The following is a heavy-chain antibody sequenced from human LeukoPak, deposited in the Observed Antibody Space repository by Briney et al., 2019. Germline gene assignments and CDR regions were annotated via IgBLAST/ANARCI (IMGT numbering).Heavy chain of an antibody. CDR3: ARDPSMVRGENTPYFDY. Sequence: GASVKVSCKASGYTFTSYDINWVRQAPGQGLEWMGGIIPIFGTADYAQKFQGRVTITADESTSTAYMDPSSLRSEDTAVYYCARDPSMVRGENTPYFDYWGQGTLVTVSS. D-gene: IGHD3-10*01. CDR1: GYTFTSYD. V-gene: IGHV1-69*13. CDR2: IIPIFGTA. J-gene: IGHJ4*02.